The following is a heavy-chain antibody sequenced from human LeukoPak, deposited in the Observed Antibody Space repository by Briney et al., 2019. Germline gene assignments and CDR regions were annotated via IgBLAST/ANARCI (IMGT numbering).Heavy chain of an antibody. Sequence: ASVKVSCKASGGTFSSYAISWVRQAPGQGLEWMGGIIPIFGTANYAQKFQGRVTITADKSTSTAYMELSSLRSEDTAVYYCARESLDMVVTYYMDVWGKGTTVTVSS. CDR2: IIPIFGTA. CDR1: GGTFSSYA. V-gene: IGHV1-69*06. D-gene: IGHD2-2*03. J-gene: IGHJ6*03. CDR3: ARESLDMVVTYYMDV.